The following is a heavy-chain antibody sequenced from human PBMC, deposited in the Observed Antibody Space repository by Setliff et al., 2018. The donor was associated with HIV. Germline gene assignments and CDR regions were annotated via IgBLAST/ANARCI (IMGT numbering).Heavy chain of an antibody. CDR2: IVPVFGPG. CDR1: GGTFRKDT. CDR3: ARATPGEHLVLHY. V-gene: IGHV1-69*13. Sequence: GASVKVSCKASGGTFRKDTITWVRQAPGQGFEWMGGIVPVFGPGNSAQKFQGRVTITADESTSTVYMEVSSLKSEDTAVYYCARATPGEHLVLHYWGQGTLVTVSS. J-gene: IGHJ4*02. D-gene: IGHD6-13*01.